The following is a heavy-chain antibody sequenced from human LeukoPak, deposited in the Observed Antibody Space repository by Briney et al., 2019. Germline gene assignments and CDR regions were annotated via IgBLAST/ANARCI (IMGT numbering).Heavy chain of an antibody. J-gene: IGHJ3*02. CDR2: ISNSSSYI. CDR1: GFTFSSYS. V-gene: IGHV3-21*01. CDR3: ARDILYYYDSSGYHEGAFDI. Sequence: GGSLRLSCAASGFTFSSYSMNWVRQAPGKGLEWVSSISNSSSYIYYADSVKGRFTISRDNAKNSLYLQMNSLRAEDTAVYYCARDILYYYDSSGYHEGAFDIWGQGTMVTVSS. D-gene: IGHD3-22*01.